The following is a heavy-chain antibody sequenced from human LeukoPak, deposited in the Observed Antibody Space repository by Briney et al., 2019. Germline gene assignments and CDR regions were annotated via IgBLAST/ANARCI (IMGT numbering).Heavy chain of an antibody. J-gene: IGHJ4*02. V-gene: IGHV3-23*01. CDR3: AKDGTTTITFDY. CDR2: ISGSGGST. Sequence: GGSLRLSCVAFGFTFSSYAMSWVRQAPGKGLEWVSVISGSGGSTYYRDSVKGRFTISRDNSKNTLYLQMNSLRAEDTAVYYCAKDGTTTITFDYWGQGTLVTVSS. CDR1: GFTFSSYA. D-gene: IGHD1-1*01.